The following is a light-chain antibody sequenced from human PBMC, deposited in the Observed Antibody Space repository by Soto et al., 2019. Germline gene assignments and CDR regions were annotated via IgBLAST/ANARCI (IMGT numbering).Light chain of an antibody. V-gene: IGKV3-11*01. CDR2: DAS. CDR1: QSVSRY. CDR3: QQRTNWRNT. J-gene: IGKJ2*01. Sequence: EIVLTQSPATLSLSPGERATLSCRASQSVSRYLAWYQQKPGQAPRLLIYDASNRATGIPARFSGSGSGTDFTLTISSLELEDFAVYYCQQRTNWRNTFGQGTKLEIK.